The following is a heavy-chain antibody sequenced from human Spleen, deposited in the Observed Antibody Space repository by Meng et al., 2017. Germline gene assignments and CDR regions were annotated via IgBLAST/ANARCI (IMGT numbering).Heavy chain of an antibody. Sequence: QVQLVESGGGVVQPGRSLILSCSASGFTFSSYGMHWVRQAPGKGLEWVAVISYDGSNKYYADSVKDRFTISRDNSKSTLFLQMNSLRAEDTAVYYCAKGGRYSSGYDSWGQGTLVTVSS. CDR3: AKGGRYSSGYDS. D-gene: IGHD6-19*01. CDR1: GFTFSSYG. V-gene: IGHV3-30*18. CDR2: ISYDGSNK. J-gene: IGHJ4*02.